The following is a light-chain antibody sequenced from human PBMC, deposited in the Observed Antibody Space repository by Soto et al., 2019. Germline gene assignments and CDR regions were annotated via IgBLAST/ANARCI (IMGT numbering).Light chain of an antibody. V-gene: IGKV1-5*01. J-gene: IGKJ1*01. CDR2: DAS. Sequence: DIQMTQSPSTLSASVGDRVTITCRASQSISSWLAWYQQKPGKAPKLLIYDASSLESGVPSRFSGSGSGTEFTLTISSLQPDDFVTYYCQQYNSYWETFGQGTKV. CDR3: QQYNSYWET. CDR1: QSISSW.